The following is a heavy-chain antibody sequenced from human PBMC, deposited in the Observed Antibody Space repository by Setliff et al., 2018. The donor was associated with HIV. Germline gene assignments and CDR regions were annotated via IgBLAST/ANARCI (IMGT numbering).Heavy chain of an antibody. V-gene: IGHV3-7*01. CDR2: TKPDGSET. CDR3: ARGPSLTTVTTRGDYMDV. D-gene: IGHD4-17*01. Sequence: GGSLRLSCVGSGFTFRNYWMRWVRQAPGKGLERVADTKPDGSETYYEDSVRGRFTVSRDNAKNTLYLHMNSLRTEDTAVYYCARGPSLTTVTTRGDYMDVWGKGTTVTVSS. CDR1: GFTFRNYW. J-gene: IGHJ6*03.